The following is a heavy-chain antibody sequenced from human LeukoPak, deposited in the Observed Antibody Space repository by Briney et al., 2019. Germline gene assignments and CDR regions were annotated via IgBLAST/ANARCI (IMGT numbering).Heavy chain of an antibody. Sequence: GGSLRLSCAASGFTFSSYSMNWVRQAPGEGLEWVSSISSSSSYIYYADSVKGRFTISRDNAKNSLYLQMNSLRAEDTAVYYCASGMITFGGDDAFDIWGQGTMVTVSS. CDR1: GFTFSSYS. CDR3: ASGMITFGGDDAFDI. V-gene: IGHV3-21*01. J-gene: IGHJ3*02. CDR2: ISSSSSYI. D-gene: IGHD3-16*01.